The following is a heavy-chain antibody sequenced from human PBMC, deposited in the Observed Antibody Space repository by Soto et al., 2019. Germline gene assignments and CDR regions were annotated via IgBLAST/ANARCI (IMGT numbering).Heavy chain of an antibody. CDR3: ARGERRSMLIVSVFEY. Sequence: QVEMQESGPGLVKPSETLSLTCPVSGASLTTNKYYWGWIRQSPGKGLEWIGSVYYSGSTYYNPSLKSRVSISVDMSNFSLNLRSVTAADTAVYYCARGERRSMLIVSVFEYWGQGMLVSVSS. J-gene: IGHJ4*02. V-gene: IGHV4-39*02. D-gene: IGHD2-8*01. CDR2: VYYSGST. CDR1: GASLTTNKYY.